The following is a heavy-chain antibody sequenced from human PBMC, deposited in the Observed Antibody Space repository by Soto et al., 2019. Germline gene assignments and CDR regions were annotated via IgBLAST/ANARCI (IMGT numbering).Heavy chain of an antibody. D-gene: IGHD3-3*01. V-gene: IGHV1-3*01. CDR3: ARDTNYDFWSGYRP. CDR1: GYTFTSYA. Sequence: ASVKVSCKASGYTFTSYAMHWVRQAPGQRLEWMGWINAGNGNTKYSQKFQGRVTITRDTSASTAYMELSSLRSEDTDVYYCARDTNYDFWSGYRPWGQGTLVTVSS. CDR2: INAGNGNT. J-gene: IGHJ5*02.